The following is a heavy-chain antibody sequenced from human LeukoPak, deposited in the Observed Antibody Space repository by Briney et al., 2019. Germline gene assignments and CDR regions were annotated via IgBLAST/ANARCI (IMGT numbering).Heavy chain of an antibody. CDR2: ISYDETNK. D-gene: IGHD1-26*01. CDR1: GFTFSSCG. V-gene: IGHV3-30*18. CDR3: AKAVGATQREYFDY. Sequence: GGSLRLSCAASGFTFSSCGMHWVRQAPGKGLEWVAVISYDETNKYYADSVRGRFTISRDNSKNTLHLQMNSLRAEDTAVYYCAKAVGATQREYFDYWGQGTLVTVAS. J-gene: IGHJ4*02.